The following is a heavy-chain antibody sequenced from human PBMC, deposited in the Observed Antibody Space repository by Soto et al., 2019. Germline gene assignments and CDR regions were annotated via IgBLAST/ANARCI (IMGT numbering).Heavy chain of an antibody. CDR2: IDPSDSYT. CDR3: ARHKRITIFGVVIEPYYYYGMDV. J-gene: IGHJ6*02. V-gene: IGHV5-10-1*01. Sequence: LGESLKISCKGSGYSFTSYWISWVRQMPGKGLEWMGRIDPSDSYTNYSPSFQGHVTISADKSISTAYLQWSSLKASDTAMYYCARHKRITIFGVVIEPYYYYGMDVWGQGTTVTVSS. CDR1: GYSFTSYW. D-gene: IGHD3-3*01.